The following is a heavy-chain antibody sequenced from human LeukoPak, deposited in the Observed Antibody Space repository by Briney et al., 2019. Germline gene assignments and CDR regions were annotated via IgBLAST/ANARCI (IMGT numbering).Heavy chain of an antibody. V-gene: IGHV4-59*01. CDR2: IYYSGST. Sequence: GSLRLSCAASGFTFSSYAMSWIRQPPGKGLEWIGYIYYSGSTNYNPSLKSRVTISVDTSKNQFSLKLSSVTAADTAVYYCARDPVAEGWFDPWGQGTLVTVSS. CDR1: GFTFSSYA. J-gene: IGHJ5*02. D-gene: IGHD6-19*01. CDR3: ARDPVAEGWFDP.